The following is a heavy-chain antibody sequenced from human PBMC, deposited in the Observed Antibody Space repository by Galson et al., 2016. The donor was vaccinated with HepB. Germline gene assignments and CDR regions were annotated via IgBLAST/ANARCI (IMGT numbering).Heavy chain of an antibody. CDR3: VRGGGWSGNSELDY. V-gene: IGHV3-30*12. Sequence: SLRLSCATTGFTFSSHAMHWVRQAPGKGLEWVASTRYDGSNKKYVDSVKGRFTIPRDKSQGTLFLQMNSLKVEDTAVHYCVRGGGWSGNSELDYWGQGTLVTVSS. CDR2: TRYDGSNK. CDR1: GFTFSSHA. J-gene: IGHJ4*02. D-gene: IGHD3-16*01.